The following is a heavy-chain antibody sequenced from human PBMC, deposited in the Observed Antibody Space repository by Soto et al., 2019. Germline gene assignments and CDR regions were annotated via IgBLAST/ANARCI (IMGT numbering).Heavy chain of an antibody. CDR2: ISAYNGNT. J-gene: IGHJ5*02. D-gene: IGHD3-10*01. CDR3: ARDRGSGSGSYYPFRVNGFDP. V-gene: IGHV1-18*01. CDR1: GYTFTSYG. Sequence: QVQLVQSGAEVKKPGASVKVSCKASGYTFTSYGISWVRQAPGQGLEWMGWISAYNGNTNYAQKLQGRVTMTTDTSTSTAYMELRSLRSDDTAVYYCARDRGSGSGSYYPFRVNGFDPWGQGTLVTVSS.